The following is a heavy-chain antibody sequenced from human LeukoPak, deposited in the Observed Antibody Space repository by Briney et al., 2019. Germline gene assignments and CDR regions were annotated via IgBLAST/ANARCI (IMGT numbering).Heavy chain of an antibody. CDR3: ARALTAIPDY. CDR1: GGTFSSYA. Sequence: ASVKVSCKASGGTFSSYAISWVRQAPGQGLEWMGWINPNSGGTNYAQKFQGRVTMTRDTSISTAYMELSRLRSDDTAVYYCARALTAIPDYWGQGTLVTVSS. D-gene: IGHD2-21*02. J-gene: IGHJ4*02. CDR2: INPNSGGT. V-gene: IGHV1-2*02.